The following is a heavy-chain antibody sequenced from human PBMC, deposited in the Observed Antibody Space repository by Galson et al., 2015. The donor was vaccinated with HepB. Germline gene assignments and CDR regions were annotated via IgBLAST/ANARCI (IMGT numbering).Heavy chain of an antibody. CDR3: ARGRDRGFYYGMDV. J-gene: IGHJ6*02. Sequence: TLSLTCTVSGDSISSGGYYWSWIRQHPGKGLEWIGYIYNSDNAYYNPSLKSRVTISGDTSANHLFLRLSSVTAADTAIYYCARGRDRGFYYGMDVWGQGTTVTASS. V-gene: IGHV4-31*03. CDR2: IYNSDNA. CDR1: GDSISSGGYY.